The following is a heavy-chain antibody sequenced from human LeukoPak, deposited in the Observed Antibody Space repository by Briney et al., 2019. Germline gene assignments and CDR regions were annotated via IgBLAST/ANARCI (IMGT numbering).Heavy chain of an antibody. CDR1: GCHLRRYR. Sequence: VGELRLSGAWLGCHLRRYRLAWVGPAPGKGLEWVANIEEDGSDKYCVDSVKGRFTISRDNTKKSLYLQMNSLRAEYTAVYYWARDMGDNCFDSWGQGTLITVSS. V-gene: IGHV3-7*01. CDR3: ARDMGDNCFDS. CDR2: IEEDGSDK. D-gene: IGHD3-10*01. J-gene: IGHJ5*01.